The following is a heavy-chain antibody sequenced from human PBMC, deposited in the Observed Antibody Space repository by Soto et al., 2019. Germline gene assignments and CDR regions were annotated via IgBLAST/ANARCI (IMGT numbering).Heavy chain of an antibody. J-gene: IGHJ6*02. V-gene: IGHV1-46*01. CDR3: AREGDSSSSVLPYYYGMDV. CDR1: GYTFTSYY. D-gene: IGHD6-13*01. CDR2: INPSGGST. Sequence: ASVNVSCKASGYTFTSYYMHWVRQAPGQGLEWMGIINPSGGSTSYAQKFQGRVTMTRDTSTSTVYMELSSLRSEDTAVYYCAREGDSSSSVLPYYYGMDVWGQGTTVTVSS.